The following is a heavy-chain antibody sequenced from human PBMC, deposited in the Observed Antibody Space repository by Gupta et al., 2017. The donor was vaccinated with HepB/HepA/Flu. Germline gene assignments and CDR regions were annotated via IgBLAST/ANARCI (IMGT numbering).Heavy chain of an antibody. D-gene: IGHD5-24*01. CDR1: GFTFRSYW. CDR3: AREQPGEIDLFDY. Sequence: EVQLVESGGGLVQPGGSLRLSCAASGFTFRSYWMSWVRQAPGKGLEWVANIKQDGSEKYYVDSVKGRFTISRDNAKNSLYLQMNSLRAEDTAVYYCAREQPGEIDLFDYWGQGTLVTVSS. CDR2: IKQDGSEK. V-gene: IGHV3-7*01. J-gene: IGHJ4*02.